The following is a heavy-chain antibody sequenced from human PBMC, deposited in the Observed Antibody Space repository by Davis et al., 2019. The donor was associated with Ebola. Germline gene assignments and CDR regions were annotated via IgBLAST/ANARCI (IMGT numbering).Heavy chain of an antibody. J-gene: IGHJ4*02. V-gene: IGHV3-74*01. CDR1: GFTFSWYW. Sequence: PGGSLRLSCAASGFTFSWYWMHWVRQAPGKGLVWVSRINSDGSSTDYADSVRGRFTISRDNAKNTLYLQMNSLRAEDTAVYFCARDRGGVTTTYWGQGTLVTVSS. CDR3: ARDRGGVTTTY. D-gene: IGHD5-12*01. CDR2: INSDGSST.